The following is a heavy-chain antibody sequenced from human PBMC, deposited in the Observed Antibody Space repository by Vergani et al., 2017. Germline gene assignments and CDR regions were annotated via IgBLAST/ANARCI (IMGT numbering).Heavy chain of an antibody. CDR2: IYYDGSNA. Sequence: QRQLVESGGGIVQPGRSLTLSCVASRSTFKTYGMHLVRQAPGKGLEWVGLIYYDGSNAYYADSVKGRFTISRDNSKNTLYLQMGSLRAEDTAVYYCARDQAPAAIRLNVGNYMDVWGKGTTVSVSS. D-gene: IGHD2-2*02. J-gene: IGHJ6*03. CDR1: RSTFKTYG. V-gene: IGHV3-33*01. CDR3: ARDQAPAAIRLNVGNYMDV.